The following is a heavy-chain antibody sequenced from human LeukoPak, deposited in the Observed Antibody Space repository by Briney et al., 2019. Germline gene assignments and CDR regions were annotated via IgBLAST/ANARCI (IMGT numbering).Heavy chain of an antibody. D-gene: IGHD3-22*01. V-gene: IGHV4-59*01. CDR3: ARDQYYYDSSGYYFYYYGMDV. CDR2: IYYSGST. Sequence: PSDTLSLTCTVSGGSISSYYWSWIRQPPGKGLEWIGYIYYSGSTNYNPSLKSRVTISVDTSKNQFSLKLSSVTAADTAVYYCARDQYYYDSSGYYFYYYGMDVWGQGTTVTVSS. CDR1: GGSISSYY. J-gene: IGHJ6*02.